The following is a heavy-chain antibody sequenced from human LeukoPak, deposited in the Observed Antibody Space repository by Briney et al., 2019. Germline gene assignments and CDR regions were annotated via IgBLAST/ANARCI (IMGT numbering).Heavy chain of an antibody. CDR1: GFTFSSYG. CDR2: ISSSGSTI. J-gene: IGHJ4*02. Sequence: GGSLRLSCAASGFTFSSYGMNWVRQAPGKGLKWVSYISSSGSTIYYADSVKGRFTISRDNAKNSLYLQMNSLRAEDTAVYYCARDGVAAAGRGTYYFDYWGQGTLVTVSS. D-gene: IGHD6-13*01. CDR3: ARDGVAAAGRGTYYFDY. V-gene: IGHV3-48*03.